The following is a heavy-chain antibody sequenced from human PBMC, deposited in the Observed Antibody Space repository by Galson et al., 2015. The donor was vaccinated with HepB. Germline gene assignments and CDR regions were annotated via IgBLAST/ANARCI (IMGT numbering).Heavy chain of an antibody. CDR1: GGSVSTYY. D-gene: IGHD3-16*01. J-gene: IGHJ4*02. CDR2: IYYSGST. Sequence: ETLSLTCTVSGGSVSTYYWSWIRQPPGKGLEWIGYIYYSGSTNYNPSLKSRVTISVDTSRNQISLNLRSVTAADTAVYYCARDRSAYGAPRSYLDYWGQGTLVTVSS. CDR3: ARDRSAYGAPRSYLDY. V-gene: IGHV4-59*02.